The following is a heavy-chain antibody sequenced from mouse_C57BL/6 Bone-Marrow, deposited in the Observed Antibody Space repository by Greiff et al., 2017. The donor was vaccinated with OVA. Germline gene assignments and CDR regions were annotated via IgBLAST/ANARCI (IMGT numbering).Heavy chain of an antibody. D-gene: IGHD2-5*01. CDR1: GFSLTSYG. J-gene: IGHJ3*01. V-gene: IGHV2-2*01. Sequence: QVQLKESGPGLVQPSQSLSITCTVSGFSLTSYGVHWVRQSPGKGLEWLGVIWSGGSTDYNAAFISRLSISKDNSKSQVFFKMNSLQADDTAIYYCARNSNYDFAYWGQGTLVTVSA. CDR3: ARNSNYDFAY. CDR2: IWSGGST.